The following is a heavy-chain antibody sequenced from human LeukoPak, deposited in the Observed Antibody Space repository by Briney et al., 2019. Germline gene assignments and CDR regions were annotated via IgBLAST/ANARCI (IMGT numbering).Heavy chain of an antibody. D-gene: IGHD1-7*01. J-gene: IGHJ4*02. CDR2: VYFICST. CDR1: GSSISTSSYY. CDR3: ARGIIGTFDN. Sequence: PLETLSLTCAVSGSSISTSSYYGAWIRQSPGAGLEGIGSVYFICSTYYNPSLKSRVTISVDTSKDPFSLQLTSVTAADTAVYYCARGIIGTFDNWGQGLLV. V-gene: IGHV4-39*01.